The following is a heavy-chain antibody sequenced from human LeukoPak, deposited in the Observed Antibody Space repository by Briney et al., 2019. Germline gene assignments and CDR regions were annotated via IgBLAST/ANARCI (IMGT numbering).Heavy chain of an antibody. Sequence: ASVKVSCKASGYTFTGYYVHWVRQAPGQGLEWMGWINPNSGGTNYAQKFQGRVTMTRDTSISTAYMELSRLRSDDTAVYYCARGVQGFWSGYSVPYWGQGTLVTVSS. V-gene: IGHV1-2*02. CDR3: ARGVQGFWSGYSVPY. D-gene: IGHD3-3*01. CDR2: INPNSGGT. CDR1: GYTFTGYY. J-gene: IGHJ4*02.